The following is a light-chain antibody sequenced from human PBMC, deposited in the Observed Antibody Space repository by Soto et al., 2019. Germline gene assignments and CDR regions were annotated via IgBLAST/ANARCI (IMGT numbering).Light chain of an antibody. J-gene: IGKJ1*01. V-gene: IGKV3-20*01. CDR2: GAS. CDR1: QSVSSSY. CDR3: QQYGNSPT. Sequence: EIVFTQSPGTLSLSPGERATLSCRASQSVSSSYLAWYQQKPGQAPRLLIYGASSRATGIPDRFSGSGSGTDFTLTISRLEPEELAVYFCQQYGNSPTFGQGTKVEIK.